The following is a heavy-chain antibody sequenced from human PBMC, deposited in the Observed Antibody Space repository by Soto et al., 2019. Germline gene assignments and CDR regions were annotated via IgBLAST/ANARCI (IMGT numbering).Heavy chain of an antibody. Sequence: ASENVSFESSGYSFTNFCISWVRQAPGQGLECMGWISTYNGNTNYAQKLHGRVTLTTDTSTSTAYMELRSLRSDDTAVYFCARGEHLFRGVGFPWEYWGQGTLVTFSS. V-gene: IGHV1-18*01. CDR3: ARGEHLFRGVGFPWEY. J-gene: IGHJ4*02. CDR1: GYSFTNFC. CDR2: ISTYNGNT. D-gene: IGHD3-10*01.